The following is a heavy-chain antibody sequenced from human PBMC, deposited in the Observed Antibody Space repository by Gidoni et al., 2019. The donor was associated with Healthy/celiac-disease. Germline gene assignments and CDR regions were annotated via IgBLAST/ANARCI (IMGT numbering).Heavy chain of an antibody. CDR3: ARATYGDYDEGNDY. CDR1: GSTFTSYY. J-gene: IGHJ4*02. Sequence: QVQLVQSGAEVKKPGASVKVSCKASGSTFTSYYMHWVRQAHGQGLEWMGIINPSGGSTRYAEKFQGRVTMTRDTSTSTVYMELSSLRYEDTAVYYCARATYGDYDEGNDYWGQGTLVTVSS. V-gene: IGHV1-46*03. CDR2: INPSGGST. D-gene: IGHD4-17*01.